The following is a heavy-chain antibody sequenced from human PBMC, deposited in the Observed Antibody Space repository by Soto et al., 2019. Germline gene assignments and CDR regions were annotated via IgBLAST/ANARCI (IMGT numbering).Heavy chain of an antibody. V-gene: IGHV4-31*02. J-gene: IGHJ4*02. CDR2: IYYNGDT. CDR1: GGSIGSGGYY. Sequence: PSETLSLTCTVSGGSIGSGGYYWSWIRQHPGKGLEWIGHIYYNGDTHYNPSLKSRLSISLDTSKNQFSLKLSSVTAADTAVYYCAAGGGLPRYYWGQGTLVTVSS. D-gene: IGHD5-12*01. CDR3: AAGGGLPRYY.